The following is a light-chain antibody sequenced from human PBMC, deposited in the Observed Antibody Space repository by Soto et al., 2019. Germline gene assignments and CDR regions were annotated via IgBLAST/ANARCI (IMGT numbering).Light chain of an antibody. CDR3: QQLNSYPLT. CDR2: DAS. J-gene: IGKJ4*01. Sequence: DIQMTQSPSSLSASVGNRFTIACRSSQSISTYLNWYQKKPGKAPNLLIYDASRLQSGVPSRFSGSESGAIFTLRISSLQPEDFATYYCQQLNSYPLTFGGGTKVDIK. CDR1: QSISTY. V-gene: IGKV1-17*01.